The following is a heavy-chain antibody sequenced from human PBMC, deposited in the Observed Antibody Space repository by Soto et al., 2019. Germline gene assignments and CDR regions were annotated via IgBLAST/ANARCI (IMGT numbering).Heavy chain of an antibody. Sequence: GASVEVAFRVSGYTLTELSMHWVREAPGKCLEWMGGFDPVDRETTYSQKFQGRVTMTEDTSTDTAYMELSSLRSEDTAVYYCAREVITFGGVIVYYFDYWGQGTLVTV. J-gene: IGHJ4*02. D-gene: IGHD3-16*01. CDR2: FDPVDRET. V-gene: IGHV1-24*01. CDR3: AREVITFGGVIVYYFDY. CDR1: GYTLTELS.